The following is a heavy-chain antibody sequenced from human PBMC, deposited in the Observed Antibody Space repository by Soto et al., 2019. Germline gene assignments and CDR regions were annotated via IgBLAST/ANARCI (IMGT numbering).Heavy chain of an antibody. Sequence: PSLTCTVSGGSVSSGSFYWSWIRRPPGKGLEWIGYFYDSGSTNYNPSLRSRVTMSVDTSKNQFSLKLSSVTAADTAVYYCAASAPPATNYYYAMDVWGQGTTVTVSS. J-gene: IGHJ6*02. V-gene: IGHV4-61*01. CDR3: AASAPPATNYYYAMDV. CDR2: FYDSGST. D-gene: IGHD5-12*01. CDR1: GGSVSSGSFY.